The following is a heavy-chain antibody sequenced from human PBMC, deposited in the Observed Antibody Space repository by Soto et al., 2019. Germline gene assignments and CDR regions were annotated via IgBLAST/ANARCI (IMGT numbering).Heavy chain of an antibody. Sequence: GGSLRLSCAASGFTFSSYAMSWVRQAPGKGLEWVSAISGSGGSTYYADSVKGRFTISRDNSKNTLYLQMNSLRAEDTAVYYCAKETSGYTYYYYGMDVWGQGTTVTVSS. J-gene: IGHJ6*02. D-gene: IGHD6-13*01. CDR1: GFTFSSYA. CDR2: ISGSGGST. V-gene: IGHV3-23*01. CDR3: AKETSGYTYYYYGMDV.